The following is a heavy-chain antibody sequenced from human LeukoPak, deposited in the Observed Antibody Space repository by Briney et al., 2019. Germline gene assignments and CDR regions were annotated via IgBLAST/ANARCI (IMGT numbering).Heavy chain of an antibody. J-gene: IGHJ6*02. CDR1: GGSFSGYY. D-gene: IGHD2-15*01. CDR2: INHSGST. V-gene: IGHV4-34*01. CDR3: ARGANFYYYGMDV. Sequence: PSETLSLTCAVYGGSFSGYYWSWIRQPPGKGLEWIGEINHSGSTNYSPSLKSRVTISVDTSKNQFSLKLSSVTAADTAVYYCARGANFYYYGMDVWGQGTTVAVSS.